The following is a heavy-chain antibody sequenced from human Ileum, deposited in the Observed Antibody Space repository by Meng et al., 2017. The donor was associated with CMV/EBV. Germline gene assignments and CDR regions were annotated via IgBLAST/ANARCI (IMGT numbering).Heavy chain of an antibody. CDR3: ARIPRGGTYESYYFDL. D-gene: IGHD5-12*01. CDR1: ADSISSVAYY. Sequence: QPQLLGPGQGLVNPSATLPLTCNVSADSISSVAYYWAWLRQPPVKGLEWVGSIYYSGHSYYNPSLETRVTILIDTSKKHFSLKLHSVTAADTAMYYCARIPRGGTYESYYFDLWGQGTLVTVSS. CDR2: IYYSGHS. J-gene: IGHJ4*02. V-gene: IGHV4-39*07.